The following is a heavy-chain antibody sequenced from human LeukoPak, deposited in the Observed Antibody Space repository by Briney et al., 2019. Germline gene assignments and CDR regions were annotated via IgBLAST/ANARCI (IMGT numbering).Heavy chain of an antibody. D-gene: IGHD6-13*01. J-gene: IGHJ4*02. CDR3: ARLGLYTSSWYRFYYFDY. CDR1: GGSFNDYS. CDR2: INHSGST. V-gene: IGHV4-34*01. Sequence: KPSETLSLTCGVHGGSFNDYSWTWIRQSPGKGLEWIGEINHSGSTTYNPSLKGRFTMSVDASKNQFSLRLSSVTAADTAVYYCARLGLYTSSWYRFYYFDYWGQGTLVTVSS.